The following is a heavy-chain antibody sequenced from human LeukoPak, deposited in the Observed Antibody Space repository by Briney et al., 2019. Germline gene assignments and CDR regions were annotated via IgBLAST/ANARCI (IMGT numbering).Heavy chain of an antibody. Sequence: GGSLRLSCAASGFTFSPYGMGWVRQAPGKGLEWVSSIGKGGTYYADSVEGRFTISRDNSKNTLYLQMNSLRAEDTAVYYCARDLGRYDSTPIGYYYYGMDVWGQGTTVTVSS. D-gene: IGHD3-22*01. CDR3: ARDLGRYDSTPIGYYYYGMDV. CDR1: GFTFSPYG. J-gene: IGHJ6*02. V-gene: IGHV3-23*01. CDR2: IGKGGT.